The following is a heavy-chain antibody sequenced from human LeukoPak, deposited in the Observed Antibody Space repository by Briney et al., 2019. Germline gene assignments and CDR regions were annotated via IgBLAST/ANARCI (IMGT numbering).Heavy chain of an antibody. V-gene: IGHV3-53*01. Sequence: PGGSLRLSCAASGFTFSSYAMSWVRQAPGKGLEWVSFIYSGGSTQYSDSVKGRFTISGDNSKNTLYLQMNSLRAEDTAVYYCARRAGDYSHPYDYWGQGTLVTVSS. CDR2: IYSGGST. CDR1: GFTFSSYA. D-gene: IGHD3-22*01. J-gene: IGHJ4*02. CDR3: ARRAGDYSHPYDY.